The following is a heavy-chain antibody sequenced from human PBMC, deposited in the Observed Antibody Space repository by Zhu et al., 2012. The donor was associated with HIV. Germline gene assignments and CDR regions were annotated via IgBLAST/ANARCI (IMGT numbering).Heavy chain of an antibody. CDR1: GGSISSSSDY. CDR2: IYYSGST. D-gene: IGHD6-13*01. Sequence: QVQLQESGPGLVKPSETLSLTCTVSGGSISSSSDYWGWIRQPPGKGLEWIGSIYYSGSTYYNPSLKSRVTISVDTSKNQFSLNLNSVSAADTAIYYCATLSSSWYGFPTWGQGSLVTVSS. J-gene: IGHJ4*02. V-gene: IGHV4-39*07. CDR3: ATLSSSWYGFPT.